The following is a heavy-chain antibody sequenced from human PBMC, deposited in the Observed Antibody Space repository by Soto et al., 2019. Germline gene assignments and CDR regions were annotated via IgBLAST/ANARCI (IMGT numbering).Heavy chain of an antibody. J-gene: IGHJ4*02. D-gene: IGHD3-22*01. CDR2: ISGSGASK. Sequence: EVELLESGGGMVQPGGSLRLSCVASGFTFSRHALAWVRQVPGKGLEWVSAISGSGASKYDADSVKGRFTISRDNSNNTLFLQMNSLRADDTAVYYCAKTPGVIVVVTAFHHWGRGIPVIVSS. CDR1: GFTFSRHA. V-gene: IGHV3-23*01. CDR3: AKTPGVIVVVTAFHH.